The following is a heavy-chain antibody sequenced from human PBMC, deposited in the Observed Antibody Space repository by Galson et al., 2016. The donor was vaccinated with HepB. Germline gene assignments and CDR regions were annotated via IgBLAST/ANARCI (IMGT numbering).Heavy chain of an antibody. V-gene: IGHV3-9*01. D-gene: IGHD4-11*01. Sequence: SLRLSCAASGFTFYDYAMHWVRQAPGKGLEWVSGISWNSGSIGYADSVKGRFTISRDNAKNSLYLQMNSLRAEDTALYYCAKELKEYSIKENYYYYYGMDVWGKGTTVTVSS. CDR1: GFTFYDYA. CDR3: AKELKEYSIKENYYYYYGMDV. CDR2: ISWNSGSI. J-gene: IGHJ6*04.